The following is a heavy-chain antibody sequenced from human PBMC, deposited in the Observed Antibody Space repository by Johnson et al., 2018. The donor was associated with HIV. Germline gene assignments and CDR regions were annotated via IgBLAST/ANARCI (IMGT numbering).Heavy chain of an antibody. CDR2: MSYDGTKE. CDR1: GFTFSNYA. CDR3: AREGGWHIVVVTTIEGAFDI. Sequence: QVQLVESGGGVVQPGRSLRLSCVASGFTFSNYAMHWVRQAPGKGLEWVAVMSYDGTKEYYADSVKGRFTISRDNSKNTLYLQMNSLRAEDTAVYYCAREGGWHIVVVTTIEGAFDIWGQGTMVTVSS. V-gene: IGHV3-30-3*01. D-gene: IGHD2-21*02. J-gene: IGHJ3*02.